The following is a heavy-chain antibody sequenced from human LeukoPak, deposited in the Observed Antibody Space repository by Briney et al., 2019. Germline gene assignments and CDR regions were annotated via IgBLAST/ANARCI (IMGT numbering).Heavy chain of an antibody. CDR2: ISAYNGNT. J-gene: IGHJ4*02. D-gene: IGHD3-10*01. CDR3: ARDRADNSYYYGSGSKTIFDY. Sequence: ASVKVSCKASGYTFTSYGISWVRQAPGQGLEWMGWISAYNGNTNYAQKLQGRVTMTTDTSTSTAYMELRSLRSDDTAVYYCARDRADNSYYYGSGSKTIFDYWGQGTLVTVSS. CDR1: GYTFTSYG. V-gene: IGHV1-18*01.